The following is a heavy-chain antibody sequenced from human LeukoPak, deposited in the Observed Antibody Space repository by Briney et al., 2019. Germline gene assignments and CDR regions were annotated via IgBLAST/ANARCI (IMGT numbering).Heavy chain of an antibody. J-gene: IGHJ5*02. D-gene: IGHD2-2*01. Sequence: GASVTVSFKASGYTFTGYYMHWVRQAPGQGLEWMGWINPNSGGTNYAQKFQGRVTMTRDTSISTAYMELSRLRSDDTAVYYCARDPRTSPAATLTGDWFDPWGQGTLVTVSS. CDR1: GYTFTGYY. CDR3: ARDPRTSPAATLTGDWFDP. CDR2: INPNSGGT. V-gene: IGHV1-2*02.